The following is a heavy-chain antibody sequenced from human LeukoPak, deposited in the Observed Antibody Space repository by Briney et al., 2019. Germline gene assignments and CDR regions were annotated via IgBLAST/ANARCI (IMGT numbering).Heavy chain of an antibody. Sequence: PGGSLRLSCAASGFTFSSAWMSWVRQAPGKGLEWVGRIKSKTDGGTTDYAAPVKGRFTISRDDSKNTLYLQMNSLETEDTAVYYCTTEVFRWLVFVGDNYWGQGTLVTVSS. D-gene: IGHD6-19*01. J-gene: IGHJ4*02. CDR1: GFTFSSAW. CDR2: IKSKTDGGTT. V-gene: IGHV3-15*01. CDR3: TTEVFRWLVFVGDNY.